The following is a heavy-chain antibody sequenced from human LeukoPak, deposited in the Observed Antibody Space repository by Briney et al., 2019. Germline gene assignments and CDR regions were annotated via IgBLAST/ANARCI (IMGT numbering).Heavy chain of an antibody. CDR2: TFSNDEK. V-gene: IGHV2-26*01. CDR1: GFSLSNARMG. J-gene: IGHJ4*02. Sequence: SGPVLVKPTETLTLTCTVSGFSLSNARMGVSWIRQPPGKALEWLAHTFSNDEKSYSTSLKSRLTISKDTSKSQVVLTMTNMDPVDTATYYCARIRYGDYHYYFDYWGQGTLVTVSS. D-gene: IGHD4-17*01. CDR3: ARIRYGDYHYYFDY.